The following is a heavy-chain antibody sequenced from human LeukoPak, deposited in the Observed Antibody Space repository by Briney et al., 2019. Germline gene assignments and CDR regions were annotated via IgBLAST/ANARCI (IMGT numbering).Heavy chain of an antibody. CDR1: GFTFSTSA. CDR2: ISGTGSST. V-gene: IGHV3-23*01. CDR3: ANGGTTTGRRSPTDY. D-gene: IGHD3-10*01. J-gene: IGHJ4*02. Sequence: GGSLRLSCAASGFTFSTSAMSWVRQAPGEGLQWVSSISGTGSSTYYADSVKGRFTISRDNSKNTLYLQMNSLRAEDTAVYYCANGGTTTGRRSPTDYWGQGTLVTVSS.